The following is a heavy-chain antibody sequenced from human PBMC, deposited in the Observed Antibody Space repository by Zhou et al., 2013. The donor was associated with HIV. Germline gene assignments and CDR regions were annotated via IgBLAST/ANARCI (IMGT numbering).Heavy chain of an antibody. D-gene: IGHD2-15*01. CDR2: IIPILGTA. J-gene: IGHJ6*03. CDR3: ARDLGGYCSGGSCYSYYYYMDV. CDR1: GGTFSSYA. V-gene: IGHV1-69*05. Sequence: QVQLVQSGAEVKKPGSSVKVSCKASGGTFSSYAISWVRQAPGQGLEWMGGIIPILGTANYAQKFQGRVTITTDESTSTAYMELSSLRSEDTAVYYCARDLGGYCSGGSCYSYYYYMDVVGTKGPRSPSP.